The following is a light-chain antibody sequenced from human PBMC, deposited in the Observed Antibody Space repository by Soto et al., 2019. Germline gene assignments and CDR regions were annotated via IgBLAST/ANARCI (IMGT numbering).Light chain of an antibody. V-gene: IGKV3-20*01. CDR1: QSVSSNY. J-gene: IGKJ1*01. Sequence: EIVLTQSPGTLPLSPGERATLSCRASQSVSSNYLAWYQRKPGQAPRLLVYGASNRATGIPNRFSGSVSGPDFTLTITRLEPQDFVVYYCQQYGSSPPTFGQGTKVEI. CDR2: GAS. CDR3: QQYGSSPPT.